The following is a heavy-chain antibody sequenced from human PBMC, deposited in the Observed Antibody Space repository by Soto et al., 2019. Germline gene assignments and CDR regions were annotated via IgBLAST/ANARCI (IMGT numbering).Heavy chain of an antibody. CDR2: ISYDGNNK. J-gene: IGHJ4*02. CDR3: ARDKFSGGYYYFDY. V-gene: IGHV3-30-3*01. D-gene: IGHD3-22*01. CDR1: GFTFSNYP. Sequence: QVQLVESGGGVVQPGRSLRLSCAASGFTFSNYPMHWVRQAPGKGLEWVAVISYDGNNKYYADSVKGRFTISRDNSRNTLYLQMNTLRAEDTAVYYCARDKFSGGYYYFDYWGQGTLVTVSS.